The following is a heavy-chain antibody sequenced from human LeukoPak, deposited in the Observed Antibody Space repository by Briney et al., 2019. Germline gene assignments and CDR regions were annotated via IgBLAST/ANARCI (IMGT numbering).Heavy chain of an antibody. Sequence: KPGGSLRLSCAASGFSSGNAWMSWVRQAPGKGLEWVGRIKSKTDGGTTDYAAPVKGRFPITRQDSKHTLYLQMNSLKTEDTAVYYCTTARITMVRGRKRDYWGQGTLVTVSS. CDR2: IKSKTDGGTT. CDR3: TTARITMVRGRKRDY. CDR1: GFSSGNAW. D-gene: IGHD3-10*01. J-gene: IGHJ4*02. V-gene: IGHV3-15*01.